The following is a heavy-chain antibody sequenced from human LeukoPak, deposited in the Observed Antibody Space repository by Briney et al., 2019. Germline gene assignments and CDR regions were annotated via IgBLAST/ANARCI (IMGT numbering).Heavy chain of an antibody. CDR1: GYTFTGYY. CDR3: ARLRIAAAGVGGDY. Sequence: ASVKVSCKASGYTFTGYYMHWVRQAPGQGLEWMGWINPNSGGTNYAQKFQGRVTMTRDTSISTAYMELSRLRSDDPAVYYCARLRIAAAGVGGDYWGQGTLVTVSS. D-gene: IGHD6-13*01. V-gene: IGHV1-2*02. J-gene: IGHJ4*02. CDR2: INPNSGGT.